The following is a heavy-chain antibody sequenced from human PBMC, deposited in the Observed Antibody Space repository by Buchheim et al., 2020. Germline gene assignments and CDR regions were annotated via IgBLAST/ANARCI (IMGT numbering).Heavy chain of an antibody. D-gene: IGHD6-13*01. CDR2: ISESGGNT. V-gene: IGHV3-23*01. J-gene: IGHJ4*02. CDR1: GFTFSRYG. Sequence: EVQLLESGGGSLQPGGSLRLSCAASGFTFSRYGMSWVRQAPGKGLEWVSRISESGGNTYYADSVKGRFTISRDNSKNTLYLQMNSLRVEDTAVDYCAKDRDYSRPPYGFDYWGQGTL. CDR3: AKDRDYSRPPYGFDY.